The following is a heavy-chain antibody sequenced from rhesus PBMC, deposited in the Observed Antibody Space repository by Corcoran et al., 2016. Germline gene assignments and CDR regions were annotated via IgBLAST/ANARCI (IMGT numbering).Heavy chain of an antibody. CDR1: GYSISSGYY. CDR2: IPYSGST. Sequence: QVQLQESGPGLVKPSETLSLTCAVSGYSISSGYYWSWIRQPPGKGREWIWYIPYSGSTSYNPSLKSRVTISRDTSKNQFSRKLSSVTAADTAVYYCARGNNIWTGLDYGLDSWGQGVVVTVSS. CDR3: ARGNNIWTGLDYGLDS. J-gene: IGHJ6*01. D-gene: IGHD3-3*01. V-gene: IGHV4-122*02.